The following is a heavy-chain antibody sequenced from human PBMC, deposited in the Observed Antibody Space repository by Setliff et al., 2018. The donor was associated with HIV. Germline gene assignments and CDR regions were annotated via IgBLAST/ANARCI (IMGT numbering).Heavy chain of an antibody. D-gene: IGHD6-25*01. Sequence: PSETLSLTCSVSGGSISRSFYYWGWLRQPPGKGLEWIGSFYETGYTYYNPSLKSRVTISADTSKSQFSLNLSSVTAADTAVYYCARKNRGAPAPFDYWGQGTLVTVSS. V-gene: IGHV4-39*01. CDR3: ARKNRGAPAPFDY. CDR2: FYETGYT. J-gene: IGHJ4*02. CDR1: GGSISRSFYY.